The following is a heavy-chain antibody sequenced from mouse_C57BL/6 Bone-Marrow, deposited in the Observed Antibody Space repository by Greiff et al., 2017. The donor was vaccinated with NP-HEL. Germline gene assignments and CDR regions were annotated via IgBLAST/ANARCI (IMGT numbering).Heavy chain of an antibody. Sequence: QVQLKESGPGLVQPSQSLSITCTVSGFSLTSYGVHWVRQSPGKGLEWLGVIWRGGSTDYNAAFMSRLSLTKDNSKSQVFFKMNSLQADDTAIYYCAKEKLGRGWYFDVWGTGTTVTVSS. CDR3: AKEKLGRGWYFDV. V-gene: IGHV2-5*01. J-gene: IGHJ1*03. CDR1: GFSLTSYG. D-gene: IGHD4-1*01. CDR2: IWRGGST.